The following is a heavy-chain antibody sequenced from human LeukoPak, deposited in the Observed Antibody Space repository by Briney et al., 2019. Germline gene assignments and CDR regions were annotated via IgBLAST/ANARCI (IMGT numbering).Heavy chain of an antibody. CDR1: GFSFRSYE. D-gene: IGHD2-8*01. V-gene: IGHV3-15*01. J-gene: IGHJ4*02. CDR2: IKRKTDGGTT. Sequence: GGSLRLSCAASGFSFRSYEMTWVRQAPGRGLEWVGRIKRKTDGGTTDYAAPVKGRFTISRDDSKNTLYLQMNSLKTEDTAVYYCSTVRYCTTDVCYTPFDYWGQGTLVTVSS. CDR3: STVRYCTTDVCYTPFDY.